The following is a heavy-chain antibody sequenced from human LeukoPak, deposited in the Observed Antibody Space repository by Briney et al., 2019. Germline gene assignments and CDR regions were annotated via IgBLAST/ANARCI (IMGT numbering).Heavy chain of an antibody. V-gene: IGHV3-30*18. J-gene: IGHJ6*02. CDR2: MSYDGSHI. D-gene: IGHD1-1*01. CDR1: GFTFDDYA. CDR3: AKDLEPSLKSYYYYYHCLDV. Sequence: GGSEGLFCAASGFTFDDYAMHWVRQAPGRGLEWLALMSYDGSHIYYADSVRGRFTISRDNSKSALYLQMTHLRTEDTAVYYCAKDLEPSLKSYYYYYHCLDVWGPGST.